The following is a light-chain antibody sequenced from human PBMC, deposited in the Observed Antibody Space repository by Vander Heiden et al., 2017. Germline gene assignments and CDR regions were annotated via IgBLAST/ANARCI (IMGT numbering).Light chain of an antibody. J-gene: IGKJ2*01. CDR1: QDINNF. CDR2: DAS. Sequence: DIQMTQSPSSLSASVGDRVTITCQTNQDINNFLNWYQQKPGKAPKLLIYDASNLDTGVASRFSGSGSGTHFTFTISSLQPEDFATYYCQHYDNLPSYTFGQGTKLDFK. CDR3: QHYDNLPSYT. V-gene: IGKV1-33*01.